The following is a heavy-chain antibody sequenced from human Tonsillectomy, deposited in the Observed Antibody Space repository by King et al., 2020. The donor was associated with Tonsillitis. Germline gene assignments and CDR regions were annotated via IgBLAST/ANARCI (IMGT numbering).Heavy chain of an antibody. V-gene: IGHV5-51*01. CDR3: STLSRLLPHDSFDV. D-gene: IGHD3-22*01. Sequence: QLVQSGAEVKKPGGSLKISCQGSAYRFTDHWIGWVRQMPGKGLEWMGMIYPGDSDIKYSPSFQGQVTISADKSISTAYLHWSSLKASDHAVYYCSTLSRLLPHDSFDVWGQGTMVTVSS. CDR2: IYPGDSDI. CDR1: AYRFTDHW. J-gene: IGHJ3*01.